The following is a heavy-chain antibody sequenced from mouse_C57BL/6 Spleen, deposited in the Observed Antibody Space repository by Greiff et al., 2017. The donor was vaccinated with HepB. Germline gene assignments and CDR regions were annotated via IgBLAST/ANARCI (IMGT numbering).Heavy chain of an antibody. V-gene: IGHV1-54*01. CDR1: GYAFTNYL. J-gene: IGHJ1*03. Sequence: QVHVKQSGAELVRPGTSVKVSCKASGYAFTNYLIEWVKQRPGQGLEWIGVINPGSGGTNYNEKFKGKATLTADKSSSTAYMQLSSLTSEDSAVYFCARSTGTGLWYFDVWGTGTTVTVSS. D-gene: IGHD4-1*02. CDR2: INPGSGGT. CDR3: ARSTGTGLWYFDV.